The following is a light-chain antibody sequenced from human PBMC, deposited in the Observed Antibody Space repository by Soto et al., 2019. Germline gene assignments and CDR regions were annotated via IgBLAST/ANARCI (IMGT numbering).Light chain of an antibody. CDR2: GAS. J-gene: IGKJ1*01. Sequence: EIVLTQSPGTLSLSPRERATLSCRASQSVSNAYLAWYQHKVGQSPRLLIYGASNTAPGIPDRFSGSGSGTDFTLTISRLEPEDFAVYYCQQYAASPRTFGQGTQVEVK. CDR1: QSVSNAY. CDR3: QQYAASPRT. V-gene: IGKV3-20*01.